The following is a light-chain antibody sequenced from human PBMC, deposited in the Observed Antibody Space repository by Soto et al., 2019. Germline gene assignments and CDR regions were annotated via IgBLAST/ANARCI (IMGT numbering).Light chain of an antibody. J-gene: IGLJ1*01. CDR2: EVS. CDR1: RRDIGGYDH. CDR3: ASYAGGNQV. V-gene: IGLV2-8*01. Sequence: QSALTQPPSASGSPGQSVTVSCTGTRRDIGGYDHVSWYQQHPGKAPKLMIFEVSKRPSGVPDRFSASKSGNTASLTVSGLQAEDEADYYCASYAGGNQVFGTGTKLTVL.